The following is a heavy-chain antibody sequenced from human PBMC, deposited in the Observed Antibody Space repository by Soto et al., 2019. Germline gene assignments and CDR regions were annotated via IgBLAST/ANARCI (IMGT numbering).Heavy chain of an antibody. CDR2: INANSGNT. J-gene: IGHJ5*02. V-gene: IGHV1-2*04. D-gene: IGHD2-15*01. Sequence: ASVKVSCKASGYALTGYAMHWARQAPGQRLEGMGWINANSGNTNYAQKFQGWVTITRDTSMSTAYMELSRLRSDDTAVYYCAKVGDIVVVAPLLNWFDPWGQGTLVTVSS. CDR3: AKVGDIVVVAPLLNWFDP. CDR1: GYALTGYA.